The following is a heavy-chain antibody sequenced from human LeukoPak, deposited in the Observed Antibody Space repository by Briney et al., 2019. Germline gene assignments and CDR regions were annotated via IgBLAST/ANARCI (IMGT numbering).Heavy chain of an antibody. Sequence: GGSLRLSCAASGFTFSSYSMNWVRQAPGKGLEWVSSISSSSSYIYYADSVKGRFTISRDNAKNSLYLQMNSLRAEDTALYYCARVTGPGIAAAGKEYYFDYWGQGTLVTVSS. CDR3: ARVTGPGIAAAGKEYYFDY. J-gene: IGHJ4*02. CDR2: ISSSSSYI. V-gene: IGHV3-21*04. CDR1: GFTFSSYS. D-gene: IGHD6-13*01.